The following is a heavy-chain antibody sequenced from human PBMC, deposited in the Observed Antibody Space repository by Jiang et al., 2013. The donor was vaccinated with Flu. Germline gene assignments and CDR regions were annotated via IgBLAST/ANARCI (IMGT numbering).Heavy chain of an antibody. CDR2: ISGSGGST. CDR1: A. CDR3: ASYCSGGSCYVGDYYYYGMDV. D-gene: IGHD2-15*01. J-gene: IGHJ6*02. V-gene: IGHV3-23*01. Sequence: AMSWVRQAPGKGLEWVSAISGSGGSTYYADSVKGRFTISRDNSKNTLYLQMNSLRAEDTAVYYCASYCSGGSCYVGDYYYYGMDVWGQGTTVTVSS.